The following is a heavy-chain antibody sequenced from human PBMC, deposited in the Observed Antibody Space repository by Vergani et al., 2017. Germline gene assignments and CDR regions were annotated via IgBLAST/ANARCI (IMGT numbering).Heavy chain of an antibody. CDR2: IRSKAYGGTT. D-gene: IGHD3-10*01. CDR3: TSVYGSGSYYRPFDY. CDR1: GFTFGDYA. Sequence: EVQLVESGGGLVKPGRSLRLSCTASGFTFGDYAMSWFRQAPGKGPEWVGFIRSKAYGGTTEYAASVKGRFHISRDDSKSIAYLQMNSLKTEDTAVYYCTSVYGSGSYYRPFDYWGQGTLVTVSS. V-gene: IGHV3-49*05. J-gene: IGHJ4*02.